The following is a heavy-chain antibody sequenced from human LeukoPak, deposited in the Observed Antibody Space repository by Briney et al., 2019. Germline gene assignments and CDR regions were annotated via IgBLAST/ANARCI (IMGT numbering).Heavy chain of an antibody. CDR2: VPHSGIT. CDR3: ARARTYEWNYGFYHFDN. Sequence: SETLSLTCAVSGGSFSDYYWGWIRQPPGKGLEWIGDVPHSGITNYNPSLERRVQMAIDTSRTQFSLTLTSVTAADTAVYYCARARTYEWNYGFYHFDNWGQGTLDTVSS. CDR1: GGSFSDYY. V-gene: IGHV4-34*01. D-gene: IGHD1-7*01. J-gene: IGHJ4*02.